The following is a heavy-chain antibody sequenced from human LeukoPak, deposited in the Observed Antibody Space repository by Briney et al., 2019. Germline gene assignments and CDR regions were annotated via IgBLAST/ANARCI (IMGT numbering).Heavy chain of an antibody. CDR2: INSDGSST. D-gene: IGHD3-22*01. V-gene: IGHV3-74*01. Sequence: SGGSLRLSCAASGFTFSNSWMPWVRQAPGKGLVWVSRINSDGSSTSYADSVKGRFTISRDNAKNTLYLQMNSLRAEDTAVYCCARVGYYSDSSGYYGVSDYWGQGTLVTVSS. J-gene: IGHJ4*01. CDR1: GFTFSNSW. CDR3: ARVGYYSDSSGYYGVSDY.